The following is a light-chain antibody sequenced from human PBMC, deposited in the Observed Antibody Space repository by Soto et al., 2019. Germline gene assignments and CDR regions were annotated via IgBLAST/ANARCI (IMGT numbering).Light chain of an antibody. Sequence: DIQMTQSPSTLSASVGDRVTITCRASQSISSWLAWYQQKPGKAPKLLIYKASSLESGVPSRFSGSRSGTEFTLTISSLQHDDFATYCCQQYNNYPLTFGPGTKVHIK. CDR2: KAS. V-gene: IGKV1-5*03. CDR3: QQYNNYPLT. J-gene: IGKJ3*01. CDR1: QSISSW.